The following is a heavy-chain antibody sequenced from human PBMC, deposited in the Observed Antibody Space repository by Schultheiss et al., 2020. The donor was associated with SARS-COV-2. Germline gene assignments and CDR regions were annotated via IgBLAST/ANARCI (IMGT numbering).Heavy chain of an antibody. D-gene: IGHD3-9*01. Sequence: ASVKVSCKASGYTFTSYAMHWVRQAPGQRLEWMGWINAGNGNTKYSQKFQGRVTITRDTSASTAYMELSSLRSEDTAVYYCAGPFYDILTGYYPTYGMDVWGQGTTVTVSS. J-gene: IGHJ6*02. V-gene: IGHV1-3*01. CDR2: INAGNGNT. CDR3: AGPFYDILTGYYPTYGMDV. CDR1: GYTFTSYA.